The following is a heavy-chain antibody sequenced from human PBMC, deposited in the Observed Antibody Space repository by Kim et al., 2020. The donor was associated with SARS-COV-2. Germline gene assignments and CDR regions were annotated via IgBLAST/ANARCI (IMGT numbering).Heavy chain of an antibody. Sequence: SETLSLTCTVSGGSISSSSYYWGWIRQPPGKGLEWIGSIYYSGSTYYNPSLKSRVTISVDTSKNQFSLKLSSVTAADTAVYYCARSLNNWNYVFGWGDFDYWGEGSLLTVS. CDR2: IYYSGST. V-gene: IGHV4-39*01. D-gene: IGHD1-7*01. CDR3: ARSLNNWNYVFGWGDFDY. CDR1: GGSISSSSYY. J-gene: IGHJ4*02.